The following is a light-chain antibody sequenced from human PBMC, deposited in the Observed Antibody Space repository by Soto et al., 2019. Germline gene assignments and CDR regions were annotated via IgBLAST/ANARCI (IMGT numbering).Light chain of an antibody. Sequence: QSVLTQPASVSGSPGQSITISCTGSSSDIGDYDYVSWYQQHPGKAPKVLISEVSNRPSGVSNRFSGSKSGNTASLTISGRQAEDEADYYCNSYATGNTRVFGTGTKVTVL. CDR1: SSDIGDYDY. J-gene: IGLJ1*01. V-gene: IGLV2-14*01. CDR2: EVS. CDR3: NSYATGNTRV.